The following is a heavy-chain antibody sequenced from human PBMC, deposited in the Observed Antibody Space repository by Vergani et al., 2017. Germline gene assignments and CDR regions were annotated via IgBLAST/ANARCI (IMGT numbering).Heavy chain of an antibody. D-gene: IGHD5-24*01. CDR1: GFTFRSHP. Sequence: EVQLLQSEGAVVQPGGSLRLSCVASGFTFRSHPMCWVRQGHVQGLEWVSSIKNTGDSTHYADSVKGRFTISRDNSKNTLYLQMNSLRVEDTAVYYCGRGSDNYNWGQGTLVTVSS. J-gene: IGHJ4*02. V-gene: IGHV3-23*01. CDR3: GRGSDNYN. CDR2: IKNTGDST.